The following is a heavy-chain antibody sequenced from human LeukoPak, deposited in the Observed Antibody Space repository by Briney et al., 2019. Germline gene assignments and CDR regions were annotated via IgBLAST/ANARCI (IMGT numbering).Heavy chain of an antibody. CDR3: AKITKATTPNY. J-gene: IGHJ4*02. V-gene: IGHV3-23*01. CDR1: GLTFSNCA. CDR2: ITDSGRKT. Sequence: GGSLRLSCAASGLTFSNCAMNWVRQASGKGLEWVSGITDSGRKTYYADSVKGRFSISRDNSRNTVYLQMSDLRAEDTAVYYCAKITKATTPNYWGQGTLVTVSS. D-gene: IGHD4-17*01.